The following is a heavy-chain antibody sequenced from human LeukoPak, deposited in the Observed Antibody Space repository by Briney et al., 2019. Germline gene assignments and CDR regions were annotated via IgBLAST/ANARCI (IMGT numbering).Heavy chain of an antibody. CDR2: ISAYNGDT. CDR3: ARDRRARGLWFGEARGY. CDR1: GYTFTGYY. V-gene: IGHV1-18*04. D-gene: IGHD3-10*01. J-gene: IGHJ4*02. Sequence: ASVKVSCKASGYTFTGYYIHWVRQAPGQGLEWMGWISAYNGDTKYAEKVQDRVTMTTDTSTSTVYMELRSLTSDDTAVYYCARDRRARGLWFGEARGYWGQGTQVTVSS.